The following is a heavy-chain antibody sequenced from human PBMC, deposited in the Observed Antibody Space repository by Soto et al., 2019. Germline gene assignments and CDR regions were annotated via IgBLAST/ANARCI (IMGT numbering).Heavy chain of an antibody. CDR3: AKDRRDGYNWGSYYFDY. Sequence: GGSLRLSCAASGFTFSSYGMNWVRQAPGKGLEWVAVISYYGSNKYYADSVKGRFTISRDNSKNTLYLQMNSLRAEDTAVDYCAKDRRDGYNWGSYYFDYWGQGTLVTVSS. CDR2: ISYYGSNK. D-gene: IGHD3-16*01. V-gene: IGHV3-30*18. CDR1: GFTFSSYG. J-gene: IGHJ4*02.